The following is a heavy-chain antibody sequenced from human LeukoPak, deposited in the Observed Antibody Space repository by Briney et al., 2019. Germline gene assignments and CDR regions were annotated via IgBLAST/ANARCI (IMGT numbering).Heavy chain of an antibody. CDR1: GDSFTSYW. CDR3: ARSTIRDGYLP. D-gene: IGHD5-24*01. CDR2: IYPGDSDT. Sequence: GESLKISCKGSGDSFTSYWIGWVRQLPGKGLEWMGIIYPGDSDTRYSPSFQGQVTISADKSISTAYLQWSSLKASDTAMYYCARSTIRDGYLPWGQGTLVTVSS. J-gene: IGHJ4*02. V-gene: IGHV5-51*01.